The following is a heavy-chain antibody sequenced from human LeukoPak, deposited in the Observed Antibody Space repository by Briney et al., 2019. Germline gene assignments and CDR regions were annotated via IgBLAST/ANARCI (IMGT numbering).Heavy chain of an antibody. D-gene: IGHD3-10*01. CDR1: GGTFSSYA. J-gene: IGHJ4*02. V-gene: IGHV1-69*13. CDR2: IIPIFGTA. CDR3: ARDRARADY. Sequence: VASVKVSCKACGGTFSSYAISWVRQAPGQGLEWMGGIIPIFGTANYAQKFQGRVTITADESTSTAYMELSSLRSEDTAVYYCARDRARADYWGQGTLVTVSS.